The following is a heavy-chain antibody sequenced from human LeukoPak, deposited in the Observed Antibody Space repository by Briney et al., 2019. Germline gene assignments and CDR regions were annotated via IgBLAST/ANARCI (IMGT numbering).Heavy chain of an antibody. CDR1: CGSISSGDYY. Sequence: PSETLSLTCTVSCGSISSGDYYWSWIRQPAGKGLEWIGRIYTSGSTNYNPSLKSRVTISVDTSKNQFSLKLSSVTAADTAVYYCARDVPCTNGVCYPYNWFDPWGQGTLVTVSS. V-gene: IGHV4-61*02. CDR3: ARDVPCTNGVCYPYNWFDP. D-gene: IGHD2-8*01. CDR2: IYTSGST. J-gene: IGHJ5*02.